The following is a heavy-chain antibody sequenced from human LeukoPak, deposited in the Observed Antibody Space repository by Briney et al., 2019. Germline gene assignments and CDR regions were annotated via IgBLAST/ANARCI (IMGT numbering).Heavy chain of an antibody. CDR3: ARGPTTYYYDSSGYYRL. Sequence: GGSLRLSCAASGFTFSSYSMNWVRQAPGKGLEWVSSISSSSSYIYYADSVKGRFTISRDNAKNSLYLQMNSLRAEDTAVYYCARGPTTYYYDSSGYYRLWGQGTLVTVSS. CDR2: ISSSSSYI. CDR1: GFTFSSYS. D-gene: IGHD3-22*01. V-gene: IGHV3-21*01. J-gene: IGHJ4*02.